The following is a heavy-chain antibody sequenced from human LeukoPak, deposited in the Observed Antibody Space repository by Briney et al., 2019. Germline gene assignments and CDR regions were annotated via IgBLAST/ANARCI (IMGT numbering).Heavy chain of an antibody. J-gene: IGHJ4*02. D-gene: IGHD3-22*01. CDR1: GFTFSNYV. Sequence: GGSLRLSCAASGFTFSNYVMQWVRQAPGKGLEWVAVISYDGSNKYYADSVKGRFTISRDNSKNTLYLQMNSLRAEDTAVYYCAKEGSTVILYYDSSGYSGAFDYWGQGTLVTVSS. CDR2: ISYDGSNK. CDR3: AKEGSTVILYYDSSGYSGAFDY. V-gene: IGHV3-30*18.